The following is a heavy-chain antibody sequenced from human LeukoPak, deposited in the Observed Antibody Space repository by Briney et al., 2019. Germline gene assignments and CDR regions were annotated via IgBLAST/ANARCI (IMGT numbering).Heavy chain of an antibody. V-gene: IGHV4-59*08. CDR2: IYHSGST. CDR1: GGSITSYY. Sequence: SETLSLTCTVSGGSITSYYWSWIRQPPGKGLEWIGSIYHSGSTYYNPSLKSRVTISVDTSKNQFSLKLSSVTAADTAVYYCARSGIVVVPAHDYWGQGTLVTVFS. CDR3: ARSGIVVVPAHDY. D-gene: IGHD2-2*01. J-gene: IGHJ4*02.